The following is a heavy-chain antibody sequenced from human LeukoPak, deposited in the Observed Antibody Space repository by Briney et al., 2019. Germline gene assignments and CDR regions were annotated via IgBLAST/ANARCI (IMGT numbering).Heavy chain of an antibody. CDR2: ISGSGRST. CDR3: AKGWISLDAFDI. V-gene: IGHV3-23*01. J-gene: IGHJ3*02. CDR1: GFTVSNNY. Sequence: PGGSLRLSCAASGFTVSNNYMNWVRQAPGKGLEWVSAISGSGRSTYYADSVKGRFTISRDNSKNTLYVQMNSLRAEDTAVYYCAKGWISLDAFDIWGQGTMVTAAS. D-gene: IGHD1-1*01.